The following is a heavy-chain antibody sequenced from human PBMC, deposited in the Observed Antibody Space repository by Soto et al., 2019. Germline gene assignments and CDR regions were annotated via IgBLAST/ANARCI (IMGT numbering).Heavy chain of an antibody. D-gene: IGHD6-19*01. J-gene: IGHJ1*01. Sequence: GGSLRLSCAASGFTFSSYGMHWVRQAPGKGLEWVAVISYDGSNKYYADSVKGRSTISRDNSKNTLYLQMNSLRAEDTAVYYCAKDAGSGWYQEYFQHWGQGTLVTVSS. V-gene: IGHV3-30*18. CDR1: GFTFSSYG. CDR2: ISYDGSNK. CDR3: AKDAGSGWYQEYFQH.